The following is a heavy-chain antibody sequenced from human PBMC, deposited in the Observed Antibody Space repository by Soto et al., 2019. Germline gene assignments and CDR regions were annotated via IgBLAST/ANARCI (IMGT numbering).Heavy chain of an antibody. Sequence: GGSLRLSCAASGFTFSSYGMHWVRQAPGKGLEWVAVISYDGSNKYYADSVKGRFTISRDNSKNTLYLQMNSLRAEDTAVYYCAKDLHRGLAAAGPYNWFDPWGQGTLVTVSS. D-gene: IGHD6-13*01. CDR1: GFTFSSYG. V-gene: IGHV3-30*18. CDR2: ISYDGSNK. J-gene: IGHJ5*02. CDR3: AKDLHRGLAAAGPYNWFDP.